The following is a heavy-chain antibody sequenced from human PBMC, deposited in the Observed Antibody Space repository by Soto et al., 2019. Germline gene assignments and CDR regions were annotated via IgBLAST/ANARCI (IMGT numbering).Heavy chain of an antibody. CDR1: RYTFTSYD. V-gene: IGHV1-8*01. D-gene: IGHD5-12*01. J-gene: IGHJ5*02. CDR3: ARGRKGYIVATSYNWFDP. CDR2: MNPNSGNT. Sequence: ASVKVSCKASRYTFTSYDINWVRQATGQGLEWMGWMNPNSGNTGYAQKFQGRVTMTRNTSISTAYMELSSLRSEDTAVYYCARGRKGYIVATSYNWFDPWGQGTLVTVSS.